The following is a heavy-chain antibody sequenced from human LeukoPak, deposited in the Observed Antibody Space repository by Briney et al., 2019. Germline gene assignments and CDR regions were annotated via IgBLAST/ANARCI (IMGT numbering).Heavy chain of an antibody. D-gene: IGHD4-17*01. CDR1: GFTFSNAW. V-gene: IGHV3-15*01. Sequence: GGSLRLSCAASGFTFSNAWMSWVRQAPGKGLEWVGRIKSKTDGGTTDYAAPVKGRFTISRDDSKNTLYLQMNSLRTEDTAVYYCAKRGDYGSYWYFDLWGRGTLVTVSS. CDR3: AKRGDYGSYWYFDL. CDR2: IKSKTDGGTT. J-gene: IGHJ2*01.